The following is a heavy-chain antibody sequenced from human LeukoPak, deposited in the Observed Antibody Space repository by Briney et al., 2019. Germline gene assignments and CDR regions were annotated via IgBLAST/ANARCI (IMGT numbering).Heavy chain of an antibody. J-gene: IGHJ4*02. V-gene: IGHV4-31*01. D-gene: IGHD2-15*01. CDR1: VGSISSGAYY. CDR3: ARELNCIDY. Sequence: PSQTLSLTCTVSVGSISSGAYYWSWIRQHPGKGLEWIGYIYYSGSTYYNPSLKSQITISVDTSKNQFSLRLTSVTAADTAVYYCARELNCIDYWGQGTLVTVSS. CDR2: IYYSGST.